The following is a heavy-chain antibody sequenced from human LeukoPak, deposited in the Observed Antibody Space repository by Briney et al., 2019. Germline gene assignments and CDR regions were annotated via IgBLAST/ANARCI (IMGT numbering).Heavy chain of an antibody. D-gene: IGHD3-22*01. CDR3: AGSTMIVVVRSDAFDI. J-gene: IGHJ3*02. Sequence: GGSLRLSCAVSGITLSNYGMSWVRQAPGKGLEWVSYISSSSSTIYYADSVKGRFTISRDNAKNSLYLQMNSLRAEDTAVYYCAGSTMIVVVRSDAFDIWGQGTMVTVSS. CDR2: ISSSSSTI. CDR1: GITLSNYG. V-gene: IGHV3-48*04.